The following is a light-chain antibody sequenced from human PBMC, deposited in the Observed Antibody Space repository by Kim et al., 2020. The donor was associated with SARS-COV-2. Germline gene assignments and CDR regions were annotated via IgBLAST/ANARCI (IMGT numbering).Light chain of an antibody. Sequence: SASAGDRVTITCRASQGVSSYLAWYQQKPGNAPKLLIYAASTLQSGVPSRFSGSGSGTDFTLTISCLQSEDFATYYCQQYYNYPYTFGQGTKLEI. J-gene: IGKJ2*01. CDR1: QGVSSY. V-gene: IGKV1-8*01. CDR3: QQYYNYPYT. CDR2: AAS.